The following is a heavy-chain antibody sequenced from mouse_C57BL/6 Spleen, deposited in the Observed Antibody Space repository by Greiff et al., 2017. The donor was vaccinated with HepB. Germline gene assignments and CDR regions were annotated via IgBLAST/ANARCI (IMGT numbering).Heavy chain of an antibody. CDR3: ARLLGY. D-gene: IGHD4-1*01. V-gene: IGHV1-82*01. CDR1: GYAFSSSW. Sequence: QVHVKQSGPELVKPGASVKISCKASGYAFSSSWMNWVKQRPGKGLEWIGRIYPGDGDTNYNGKFKGKATLTADKSYSTAYMQLSSLTSEDSAVYFCARLLGYWGQGTTLTVSS. J-gene: IGHJ2*01. CDR2: IYPGDGDT.